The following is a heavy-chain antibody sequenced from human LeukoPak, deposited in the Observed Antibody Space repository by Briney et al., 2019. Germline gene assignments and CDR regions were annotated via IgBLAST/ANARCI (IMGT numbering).Heavy chain of an antibody. V-gene: IGHV1-2*02. CDR1: GYTFTGSF. Sequence: ASVKVSCKASGYTFTGSFMHWVRQAPGQGLEWMGWINSNTGGTKLAQKFQGRVTMTRDTSIRTVYMELRRLRSDDTAVYYCVRADPVDHWGQGTQVTVSS. CDR2: INSNTGGT. CDR3: VRADPVDH. J-gene: IGHJ4*02.